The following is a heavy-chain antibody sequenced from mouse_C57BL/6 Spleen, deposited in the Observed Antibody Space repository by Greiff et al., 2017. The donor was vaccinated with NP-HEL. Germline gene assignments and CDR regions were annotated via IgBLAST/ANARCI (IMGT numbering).Heavy chain of an antibody. D-gene: IGHD1-1*01. Sequence: DVHLVESGGGLVKPGGSLKLSCAASGFTFSSYTMSWVRQTPEKRLEWVATISGGGGNTYYPDSVKGRFTISRDNAKNTLYLQMSSLRSEDTALYYCARQGGSSYEGAMDYWGQGTSVTVSS. J-gene: IGHJ4*01. CDR2: ISGGGGNT. V-gene: IGHV5-9*01. CDR1: GFTFSSYT. CDR3: ARQGGSSYEGAMDY.